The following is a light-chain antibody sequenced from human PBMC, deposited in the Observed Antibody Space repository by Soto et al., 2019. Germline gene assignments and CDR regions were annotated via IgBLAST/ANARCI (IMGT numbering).Light chain of an antibody. CDR1: QSVSSN. CDR2: DAS. V-gene: IGKV3-15*01. Sequence: EIVMTQSPASQSVSPGERVTLSCRASQSVSSNLASYQQQPGQTPRLLIYDASTRVFGIPARFSGSGSGTEFTLTISSLQSEDFAVYYCQQYNDWLYTFGQGTKVDIK. J-gene: IGKJ2*01. CDR3: QQYNDWLYT.